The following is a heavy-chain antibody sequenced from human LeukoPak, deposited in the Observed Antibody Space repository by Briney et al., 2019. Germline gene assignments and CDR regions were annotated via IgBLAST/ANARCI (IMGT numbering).Heavy chain of an antibody. V-gene: IGHV3-74*01. CDR3: ASTNDSSGYYDY. CDR2: INSDGSST. D-gene: IGHD3-22*01. CDR1: GFTFSSYW. J-gene: IGHJ4*02. Sequence: PGGSLRLSCAASGFTFSSYWMHWVRQAPGKGLVWVSRINSDGSSTSYADSVKGRFTISRDNAKNTLYLQMNSLRAEDTAVYYCASTNDSSGYYDYWGQGTLVTVSS.